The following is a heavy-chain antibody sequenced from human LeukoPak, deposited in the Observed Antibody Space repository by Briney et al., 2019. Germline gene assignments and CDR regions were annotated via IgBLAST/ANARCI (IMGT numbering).Heavy chain of an antibody. CDR2: INHSGST. D-gene: IGHD6-13*01. CDR1: GGSFSGYY. J-gene: IGHJ1*01. Sequence: SETLSLTCAVYGGSFSGYYWSWIRQPPGKGLEWIGEINHSGSTNYNPSLKSRVTISVDTSKNQFSLKLSSVTAADTAVYYCARPSAAARARGPFQHWGQGTLVTVSS. V-gene: IGHV4-34*01. CDR3: ARPSAAARARGPFQH.